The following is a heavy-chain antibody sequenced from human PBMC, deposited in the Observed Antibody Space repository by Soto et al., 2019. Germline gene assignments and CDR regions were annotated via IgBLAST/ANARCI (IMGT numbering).Heavy chain of an antibody. V-gene: IGHV1-24*01. CDR2: FDPEDGET. CDR1: GYTLTELS. D-gene: IGHD4-17*01. Sequence: ASVKVSCKVSGYTLTELSMHWVRQAPGKGLEWMGGFDPEDGETIYAQKFQGRVTMTEDTSTDTAYMELSSLRSEDTAVYYCATVGSDYGDYSNYFDYWGQGTLVTVSS. CDR3: ATVGSDYGDYSNYFDY. J-gene: IGHJ4*02.